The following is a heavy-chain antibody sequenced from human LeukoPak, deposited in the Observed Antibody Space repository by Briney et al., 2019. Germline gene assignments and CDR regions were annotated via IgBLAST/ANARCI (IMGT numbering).Heavy chain of an antibody. CDR1: GFTFSSYW. V-gene: IGHV3-74*01. CDR2: INSDGSST. J-gene: IGHJ4*02. Sequence: PGGSLRLSCAASGFTFSSYWMHWVRQAPGKGLVWVSRINSDGSSTSYADSVKGRFTISRDNAKNTLYLQMNNLRVDDTAIYYCAKDHANTPVVTNWGQGILVSVSS. D-gene: IGHD2-21*02. CDR3: AKDHANTPVVTN.